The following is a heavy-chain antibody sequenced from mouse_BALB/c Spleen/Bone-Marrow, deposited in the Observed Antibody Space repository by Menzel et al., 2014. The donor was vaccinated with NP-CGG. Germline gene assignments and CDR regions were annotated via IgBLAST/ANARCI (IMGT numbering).Heavy chain of an antibody. CDR2: IYPGDGDT. J-gene: IGHJ4*01. V-gene: IGHV1-80*01. D-gene: IGHD2-4*01. CDR1: GYAFSNYG. CDR3: ASVYDYGRGYAMDY. Sequence: QVQLKQSGAELVRPGSSVKISCKASGYAFSNYGMNWVKQRPGQGLEWIGQIYPGDGDTNYNGKFKGRVTLTADKSSSTAYMQPSSLTSEDSAVYFCASVYDYGRGYAMDYWGQGTSVTVSS.